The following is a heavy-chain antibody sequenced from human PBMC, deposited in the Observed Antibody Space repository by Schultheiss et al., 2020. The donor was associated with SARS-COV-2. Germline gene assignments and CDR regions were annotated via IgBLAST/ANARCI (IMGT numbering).Heavy chain of an antibody. V-gene: IGHV4-31*01. D-gene: IGHD6-13*01. CDR1: GGSISSGDYY. CDR2: IFYSGST. J-gene: IGHJ5*01. Sequence: SETLSLTCTVSGGSISSGDYYWSWIRQFPGKGLEWIGYIFYSGSTYYNPSLKSLVTISVDTSKNQFSLRLNSVTAADTAVYYCARAARQLGKVNWFDSWGQGTLVTVSS. CDR3: ARAARQLGKVNWFDS.